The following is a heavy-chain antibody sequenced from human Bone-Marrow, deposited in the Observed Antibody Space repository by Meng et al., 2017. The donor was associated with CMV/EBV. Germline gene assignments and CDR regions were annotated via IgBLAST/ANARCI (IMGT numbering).Heavy chain of an antibody. V-gene: IGHV1-2*02. Sequence: ASVKVSCKASGYTFTGYYMHWVRQAPGQGLEWMGWINPNSGGTNYAQKFQGRVTMTRDTSISTAYMELSRLRSDDTAVYYCARAYYYDSSGLYYWGQGTLVTVSS. J-gene: IGHJ4*02. CDR3: ARAYYYDSSGLYY. CDR2: INPNSGGT. CDR1: GYTFTGYY. D-gene: IGHD3-22*01.